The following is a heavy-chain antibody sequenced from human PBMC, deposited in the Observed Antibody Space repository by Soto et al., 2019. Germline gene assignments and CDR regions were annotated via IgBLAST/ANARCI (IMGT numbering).Heavy chain of an antibody. CDR2: INPNSGGT. J-gene: IGHJ6*02. CDR1: GYTFTGYY. V-gene: IGHV1-2*02. Sequence: ASVKVSCKASGYTFTGYYMHWVRQAPGQGLEWMGWINPNSGGTNYAQKFQGRVTMTRDTSISTAYMELSRLRSDDTAVYYCARDSSSWYYYYGMDVWGQGTTVTVS. D-gene: IGHD6-13*01. CDR3: ARDSSSWYYYYGMDV.